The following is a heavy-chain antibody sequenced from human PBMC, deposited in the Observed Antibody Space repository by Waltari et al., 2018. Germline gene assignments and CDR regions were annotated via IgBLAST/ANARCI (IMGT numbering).Heavy chain of an antibody. Sequence: EVQLLESGGGLVQPGGSLRLSCEASGFTFSSYAMNWVRQAPGKGLEWVSVISASGATTYYADSGGGRFTISRDDSKNTLYLHMNSLRAEDTAVYHCAKDYGRGTSTTRGFDYWGQGTLATVSS. J-gene: IGHJ4*02. V-gene: IGHV3-23*01. CDR3: AKDYGRGTSTTRGFDY. CDR1: GFTFSSYA. D-gene: IGHD1-26*01. CDR2: ISASGATT.